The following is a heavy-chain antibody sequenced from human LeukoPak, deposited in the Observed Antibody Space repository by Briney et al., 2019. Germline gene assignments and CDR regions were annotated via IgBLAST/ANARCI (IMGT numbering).Heavy chain of an antibody. CDR1: GFTFRNSW. CDR2: ISNDGGVT. V-gene: IGHV3-74*01. Sequence: GGSLRLSCATSGFTFRNSWMHWVRQAPGKGLVWVSRISNDGGVTNYADSVKGRFTISRDNAEDTLFLQMNSLRVEDTAVYFCVRGGYSYALLSYWGQGTMLTVSS. CDR3: VRGGYSYALLSY. D-gene: IGHD5-18*01. J-gene: IGHJ4*02.